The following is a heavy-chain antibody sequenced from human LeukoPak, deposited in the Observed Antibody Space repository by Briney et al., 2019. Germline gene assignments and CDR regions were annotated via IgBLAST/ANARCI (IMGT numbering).Heavy chain of an antibody. CDR1: GYSYTSYW. CDR2: IYPGDSDT. V-gene: IGHV5-51*01. Sequence: GESLKISCKGSGYSYTSYWIGWVRQLPGKGMEWMGSIYPGDSDTRYSPSFQGQVTISADKSISTAYLQWSSLKASDTAMYYCASPIKTMTDDAFDIWGQGTMVTVSS. D-gene: IGHD3-22*01. J-gene: IGHJ3*02. CDR3: ASPIKTMTDDAFDI.